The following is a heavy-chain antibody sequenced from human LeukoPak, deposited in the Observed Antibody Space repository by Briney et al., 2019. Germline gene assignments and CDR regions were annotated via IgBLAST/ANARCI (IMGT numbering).Heavy chain of an antibody. CDR2: ISVSGGST. V-gene: IGHV3-23*01. D-gene: IGHD6-6*01. CDR3: AKDLGGYSSSVRGASH. CDR1: GFTFSSYA. Sequence: GGSLRLSCAASGFTFSSYAMSWVRQAPGKGLEWVSSISVSGGSTYYADSVKGRFTISRDNSKNTVYLQMNSLRAEDTAVYYCAKDLGGYSSSVRGASHWGQGTLVTVSS. J-gene: IGHJ4*02.